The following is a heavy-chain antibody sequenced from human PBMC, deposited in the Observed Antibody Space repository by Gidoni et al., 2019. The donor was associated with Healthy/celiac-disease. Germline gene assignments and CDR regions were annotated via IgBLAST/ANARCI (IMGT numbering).Heavy chain of an antibody. J-gene: IGHJ4*02. CDR2: FGSSSSYI. CDR1: GSTFRSYS. D-gene: IGHD3-10*01. V-gene: IGHV3-21*01. CDR3: ARDISLLSGSHQIDY. Sequence: EVQLVESGGALVKPGGSLRLSCAASGSTFRSYSMNWVRQAPGKGLGWVSSFGSSSSYIYYADAVKGRFTISRDNAKNSLYLQMNSLRAEDTAVYYCARDISLLSGSHQIDYWGQGTLVTVSS.